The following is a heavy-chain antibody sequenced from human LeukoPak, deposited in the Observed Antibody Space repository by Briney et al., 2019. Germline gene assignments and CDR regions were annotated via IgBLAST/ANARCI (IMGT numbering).Heavy chain of an antibody. CDR1: GFTFSSYA. J-gene: IGHJ2*01. D-gene: IGHD6-19*01. CDR3: AKEPTSRGSGRGYFDL. Sequence: GGSLRLSCAASGFTFSSYAMSWVRQAPGKGLEWVSAISPSGGSTYYPDSVKGRFTISRDNSKDTLFLQVNSLRAEDTAVYFCAKEPTSRGSGRGYFDLWGRGTLVTVSS. CDR2: ISPSGGST. V-gene: IGHV3-23*01.